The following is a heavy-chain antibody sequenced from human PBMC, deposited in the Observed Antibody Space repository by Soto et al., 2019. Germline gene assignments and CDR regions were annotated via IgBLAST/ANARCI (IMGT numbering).Heavy chain of an antibody. D-gene: IGHD6-13*01. CDR1: GFTFSSYG. J-gene: IGHJ4*02. V-gene: IGHV3-30*18. CDR3: AKDRFQQLVPPQFFDY. Sequence: GGSLRLSCAASGFTFSSYGMHWVRQAPGKGLEWVAVISYDGSNKYYADSVKGRFTISRDNSKNTLYLQMNSLRAEDTAVYYCAKDRFQQLVPPQFFDYWGQGTLVTVSS. CDR2: ISYDGSNK.